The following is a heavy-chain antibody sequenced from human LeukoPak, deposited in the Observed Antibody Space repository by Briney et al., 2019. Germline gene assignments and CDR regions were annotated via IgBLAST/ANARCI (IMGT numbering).Heavy chain of an antibody. V-gene: IGHV3-66*01. Sequence: GGSLRLSCAASGFTVSSNYMTWVRQAPGKGLEWVSVIYSGGSTYYADSVKGRFTISRDNSKNTLYLQMNSLRAEDTAVYYCARGVMGGDYFWHFDYWGQGTLVTVSS. CDR2: IYSGGST. CDR3: ARGVMGGDYFWHFDY. J-gene: IGHJ4*02. D-gene: IGHD4-17*01. CDR1: GFTVSSNY.